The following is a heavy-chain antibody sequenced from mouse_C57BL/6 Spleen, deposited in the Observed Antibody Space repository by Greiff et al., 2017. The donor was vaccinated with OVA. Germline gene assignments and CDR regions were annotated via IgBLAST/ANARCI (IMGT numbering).Heavy chain of an antibody. CDR1: GFTFSDYG. D-gene: IGHD1-1*01. J-gene: IGHJ2*01. V-gene: IGHV5-17*01. CDR2: ISSGSSTI. CDR3: ARKIDYYGSSLDY. Sequence: EVQVVESGGGLVKPGGSLKLSCAASGFTFSDYGMHWVRQAPEKGLEWVAYISSGSSTIYYADTVKGRFTISRDNAKNTLFLQMTSLRSEDTAMYYCARKIDYYGSSLDYWGQGTTLTVSS.